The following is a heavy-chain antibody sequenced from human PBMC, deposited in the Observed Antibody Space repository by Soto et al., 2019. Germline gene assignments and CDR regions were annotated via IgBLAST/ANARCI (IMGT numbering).Heavy chain of an antibody. J-gene: IGHJ6*02. Sequence: GGSLRLSCAASGFTFSSYGMHWVRQAPGKGLEWVAVISYDGSNKYYADSVKGRFTISRDNSKNTLYLQMNSLRAEDTAVYYCAKDTVEGSVAGTGSSGLYYYYYGMDVWGQGTTVTVSS. CDR3: AKDTVEGSVAGTGSSGLYYYYYGMDV. CDR1: GFTFSSYG. V-gene: IGHV3-30*18. D-gene: IGHD6-19*01. CDR2: ISYDGSNK.